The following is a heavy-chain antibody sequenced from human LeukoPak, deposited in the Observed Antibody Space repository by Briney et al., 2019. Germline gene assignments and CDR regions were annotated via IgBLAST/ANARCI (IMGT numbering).Heavy chain of an antibody. D-gene: IGHD1-26*01. CDR3: AKVLSGSQDS. V-gene: IGHV3-23*01. Sequence: PGGSLRLSCAASGFTFCGSAMSWVRQAPGKGLEWVSTIGGGGENTYYADSAKGRFTNSRDNSKNTVYLQMNSLRAEDTAVYYCAKVLSGSQDSWGRGTLVTVFS. CDR2: IGGGGENT. CDR1: GFTFCGSA. J-gene: IGHJ4*02.